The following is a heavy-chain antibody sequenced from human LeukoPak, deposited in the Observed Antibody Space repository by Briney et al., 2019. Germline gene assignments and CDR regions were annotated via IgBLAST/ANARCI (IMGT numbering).Heavy chain of an antibody. CDR3: ARHPSSSSDYFDS. CDR2: IYPGDSDI. V-gene: IGHV5-51*01. CDR1: GYSFANNW. Sequence: GESLKISCTGSGYSFANNWIAWVRQMPGKGLEYMGIIYPGDSDIRYRPSLKGQVTFSADKSISTAYLQWSSLKASDTGIYYCARHPSSSSDYFDSWGQGTLVTVSS. J-gene: IGHJ4*02. D-gene: IGHD6-6*01.